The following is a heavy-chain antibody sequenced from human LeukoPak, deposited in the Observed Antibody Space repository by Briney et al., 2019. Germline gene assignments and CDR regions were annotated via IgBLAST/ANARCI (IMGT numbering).Heavy chain of an antibody. D-gene: IGHD6-13*01. CDR1: GGTFSSYA. Sequence: ASVKVSCKASGGTFSSYAISWVRQAPGQGLEWMGRIIPILGIANYAQKFQGRVTITADKSTSTAYMELSSLRSEDTDVYYCAAHAAAGNLFDYWGQGTLVTVSS. CDR2: IIPILGIA. CDR3: AAHAAAGNLFDY. V-gene: IGHV1-69*04. J-gene: IGHJ4*02.